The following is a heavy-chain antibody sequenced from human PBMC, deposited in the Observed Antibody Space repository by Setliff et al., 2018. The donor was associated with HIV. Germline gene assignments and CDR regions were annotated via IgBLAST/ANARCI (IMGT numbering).Heavy chain of an antibody. CDR1: GGSISNSRYY. Sequence: SETLSLTCTVSGGSISNSRYYWSWIRQPPGKGLEWIGSIYYSGSTYYNPSLKSRVTISVDTSKSQFSLKLNSVTAADTAVYYCARDQSDWFYWGQGTLVTAPQ. CDR3: ARDQSDWFY. D-gene: IGHD3-3*01. CDR2: IYYSGST. J-gene: IGHJ4*02. V-gene: IGHV4-39*07.